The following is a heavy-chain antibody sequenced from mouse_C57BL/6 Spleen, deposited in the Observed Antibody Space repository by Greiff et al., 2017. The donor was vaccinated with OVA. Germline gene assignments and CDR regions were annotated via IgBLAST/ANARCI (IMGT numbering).Heavy chain of an antibody. Sequence: QVQLQQPGAELVRPGSSVKLSCKASGYTFTSYWMHWVKQRPIQGLEWIGNIDPSDSETHYNQKFKDKATLTVDKSSSTAYMQLSSPTSEDSAVYYGASEGDYGSSPFAYWGQGTLVTVSA. V-gene: IGHV1-52*01. D-gene: IGHD1-1*01. CDR2: IDPSDSET. J-gene: IGHJ3*01. CDR3: ASEGDYGSSPFAY. CDR1: GYTFTSYW.